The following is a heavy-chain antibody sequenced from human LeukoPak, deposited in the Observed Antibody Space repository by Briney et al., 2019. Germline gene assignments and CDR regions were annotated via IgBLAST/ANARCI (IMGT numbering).Heavy chain of an antibody. D-gene: IGHD4-17*01. V-gene: IGHV3-23*01. CDR2: ISDSGATT. Sequence: GGSLRLSCAASGFTFRIYGMSWVRQAPGKGLEWVSVISDSGATTYADSVEGRFTISRDNSKNTLDLQMNSLRAEDTAVYYCVKDTPLDSGDEYYFDSWGQGTLVTVSS. CDR3: VKDTPLDSGDEYYFDS. CDR1: GFTFRIYG. J-gene: IGHJ4*02.